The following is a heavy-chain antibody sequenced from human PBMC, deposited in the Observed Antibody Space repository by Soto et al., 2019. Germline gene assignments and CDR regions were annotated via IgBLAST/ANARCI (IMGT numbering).Heavy chain of an antibody. CDR3: AKGQGELLAERDWFDP. CDR2: ISGSGGST. D-gene: IGHD1-26*01. V-gene: IGHV3-23*01. Sequence: EVQLLESGGGLVQPGGSLRRAGAASGFTFSSYAMSWVRQAPGKGLEGVSVISGSGGSTYGAVSVKGRFTISRANSRSPLSLQMTSLRAEDTAVYSCAKGQGELLAERDWFDPWGQGTLVTVSS. CDR1: GFTFSSYA. J-gene: IGHJ5*02.